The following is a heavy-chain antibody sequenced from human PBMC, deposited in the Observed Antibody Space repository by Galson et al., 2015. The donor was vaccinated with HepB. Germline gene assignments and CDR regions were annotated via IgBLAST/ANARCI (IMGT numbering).Heavy chain of an antibody. CDR2: ISSSSSYI. CDR1: GFTFSSYS. Sequence: SLRLSCAASGFTFSSYSMNWVRQAPGKGLEWVSSISSSSSYIYYADSVKGRFTISRDNAKNSLYLQMNSLRAEDTAVYYCATTGMVNGFWSRHTYDYWGQGTLVTVSS. D-gene: IGHD3-3*01. J-gene: IGHJ4*02. CDR3: ATTGMVNGFWSRHTYDY. V-gene: IGHV3-21*01.